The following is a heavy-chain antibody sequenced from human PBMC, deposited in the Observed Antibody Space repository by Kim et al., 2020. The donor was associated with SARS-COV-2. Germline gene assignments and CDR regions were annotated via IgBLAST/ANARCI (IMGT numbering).Heavy chain of an antibody. Sequence: GYAQKFQGRVTMTRNTSISTAYMGMSSLRSEDTALYYCARVTMVRGVIDYWGQGTLVTVSS. D-gene: IGHD3-10*01. J-gene: IGHJ4*02. V-gene: IGHV1-8*01. CDR3: ARVTMVRGVIDY.